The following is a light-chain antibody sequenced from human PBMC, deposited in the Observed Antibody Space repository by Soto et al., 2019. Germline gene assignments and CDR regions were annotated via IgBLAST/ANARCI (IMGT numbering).Light chain of an antibody. J-gene: IGKJ4*01. Sequence: DIQMPQSPSSVSASVGDRVTITCRASPGISSWLAWYQQKPGKAPKLLIYAASSLQSGVPSRFSCSGSGTEFTLTISSLQPADFATYDCQQANSFPLTFGGGTKVEIK. CDR1: PGISSW. CDR2: AAS. CDR3: QQANSFPLT. V-gene: IGKV1D-12*01.